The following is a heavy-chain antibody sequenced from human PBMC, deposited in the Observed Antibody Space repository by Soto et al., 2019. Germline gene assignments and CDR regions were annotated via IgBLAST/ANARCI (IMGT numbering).Heavy chain of an antibody. V-gene: IGHV1-46*01. D-gene: IGHD1-26*01. Sequence: ASVKVSCKASAYTFTSYYTHWVRQAPGQGLEWMGVINPGGGSTNYAQKFKGRLTMTRDTSTSTVYMELSSLRSEDTAVYYCARPTVVGATVRYFFDYWGQGTLVTVSS. CDR3: ARPTVVGATVRYFFDY. CDR2: INPGGGST. CDR1: AYTFTSYY. J-gene: IGHJ4*01.